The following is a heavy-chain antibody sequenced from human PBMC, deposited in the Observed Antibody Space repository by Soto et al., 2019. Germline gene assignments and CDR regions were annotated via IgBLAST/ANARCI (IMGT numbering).Heavy chain of an antibody. CDR3: ARGLTFGVFDILTGYYPHFDY. V-gene: IGHV3-33*01. J-gene: IGHJ4*02. CDR2: IWYDGSNK. Sequence: PGGSLRLSCAASGFTFSSYGMHWVRQAPGKGLEWVAVIWYDGSNKYYADSVKGRFTISRDNSKNTLYLQMNSLRAEDTAVYYCARGLTFGVFDILTGYYPHFDYWGKGTLVTVSS. D-gene: IGHD3-9*01. CDR1: GFTFSSYG.